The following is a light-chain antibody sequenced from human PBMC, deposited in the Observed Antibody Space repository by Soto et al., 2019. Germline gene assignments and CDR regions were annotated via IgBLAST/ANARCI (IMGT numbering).Light chain of an antibody. Sequence: EIVLTQAPATLSLSLGEGATVSCRASQSVSRRLAWYQQKRGQAPRLLIYDASSRASGIPARFSGSGSGTDFTLTLSSLEPEDFAVYYCQQCDGWPMTFGQGTRLEIK. V-gene: IGKV3-11*01. CDR1: QSVSRR. CDR3: QQCDGWPMT. J-gene: IGKJ5*01. CDR2: DAS.